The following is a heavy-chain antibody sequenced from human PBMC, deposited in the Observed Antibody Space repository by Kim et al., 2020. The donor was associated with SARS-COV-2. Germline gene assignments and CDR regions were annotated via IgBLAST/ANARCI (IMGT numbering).Heavy chain of an antibody. D-gene: IGHD6-13*01. V-gene: IGHV3-66*01. J-gene: IGHJ6*03. CDR3: ARGIAALSYYYYYYMDV. Sequence: VKGRQTIARKNTKNTLYLQMNSLRAEDTAVYYCARGIAALSYYYYYYMDVWGKGTTVTVSS.